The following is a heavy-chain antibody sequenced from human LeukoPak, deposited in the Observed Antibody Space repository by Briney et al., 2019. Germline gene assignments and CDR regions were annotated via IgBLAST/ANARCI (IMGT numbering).Heavy chain of an antibody. CDR2: ISTSSSYI. CDR1: GFTFSSYT. CDR3: ARDIATAGRFAFDY. V-gene: IGHV3-21*01. Sequence: GGSLRLSCAASGFTFSSYTMNWVRQGPGKGLEWVSSISTSSSYIHYADSVKGRFTISRDNAKNSLFLQMNSLRAEETAVYYCARDIATAGRFAFDYWGPGTLVNVSS. J-gene: IGHJ4*02. D-gene: IGHD6-13*01.